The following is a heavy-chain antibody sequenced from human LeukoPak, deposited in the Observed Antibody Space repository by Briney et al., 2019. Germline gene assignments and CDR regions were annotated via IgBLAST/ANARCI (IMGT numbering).Heavy chain of an antibody. V-gene: IGHV3-30*03. CDR1: AFNFNTYP. D-gene: IGHD3-16*01. CDR2: ISEDGRNG. CDR3: VGGDFHY. J-gene: IGHJ4*02. Sequence: GASLRLSCAASAFNFNTYPMHWVSQDPGKGLEWVAVISEDGRNGYYLDSVKGRFTISRENSKKMLYLQMNSLRVDDTAVYYCVGGDFHYWGQGTLVTVSS.